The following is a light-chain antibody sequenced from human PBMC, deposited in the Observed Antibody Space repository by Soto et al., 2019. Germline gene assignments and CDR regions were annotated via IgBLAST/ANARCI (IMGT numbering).Light chain of an antibody. CDR3: QQYDNWWT. CDR1: ESVSSN. Sequence: EIVMTQSPATLSVSPGERATLSCRASESVSSNLAWYQQKPGQAPRLLIYGASIRATGIPARFGGSGSGTEFTLTSSIQQSEDFAVYYCQQYDNWWTFGQGTKVEIK. CDR2: GAS. J-gene: IGKJ1*01. V-gene: IGKV3D-15*03.